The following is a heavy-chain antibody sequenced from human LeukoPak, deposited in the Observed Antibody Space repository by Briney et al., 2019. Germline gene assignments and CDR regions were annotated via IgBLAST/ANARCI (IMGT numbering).Heavy chain of an antibody. CDR2: LSGSGATF. V-gene: IGHV3-23*01. Sequence: GGSLRLSCVASGITMGSYAMAWVRQAPGKGLEWVSSLSGSGATFHYADSVRGRFTISRDNSKNTLYLQMNSLGAGDTAVYNCARVGGYSSSWGAFDFWGQGTMVTVSS. CDR1: GITMGSYA. CDR3: ARVGGYSSSWGAFDF. J-gene: IGHJ3*01. D-gene: IGHD6-13*01.